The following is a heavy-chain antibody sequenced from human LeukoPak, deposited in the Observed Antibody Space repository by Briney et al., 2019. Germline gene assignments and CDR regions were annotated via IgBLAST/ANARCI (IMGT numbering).Heavy chain of an antibody. CDR1: GFTFRSYT. J-gene: IGHJ4*02. CDR3: ARGFSYSSAYHFDY. V-gene: IGHV3-21*01. Sequence: GGSLRLSCAASGFTFRSYTMNWVRQAPGKGLEWVSSITSNGNNKYYTDSVKGRFTISRDNAKNSLYLQMNSLRAEDTAVYYCARGFSYSSAYHFDYWGQGTLVTVSS. CDR2: ITSNGNNK. D-gene: IGHD6-25*01.